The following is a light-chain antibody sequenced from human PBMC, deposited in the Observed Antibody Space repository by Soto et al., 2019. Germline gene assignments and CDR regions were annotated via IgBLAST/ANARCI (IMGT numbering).Light chain of an antibody. CDR1: SSDVGGYNY. J-gene: IGLJ1*01. V-gene: IGLV2-8*01. CDR2: DVN. CDR3: SSYAGTHVV. Sequence: QSVLTQRPSASGSPGQSVTVSCPGTSSDVGGYNYVSWYQQHPDKAPKLMIYDVNQRPSGVPDRFSGSKSGNTASLTVSGLQAEDEADYYCSSYAGTHVVFGTGTRSPS.